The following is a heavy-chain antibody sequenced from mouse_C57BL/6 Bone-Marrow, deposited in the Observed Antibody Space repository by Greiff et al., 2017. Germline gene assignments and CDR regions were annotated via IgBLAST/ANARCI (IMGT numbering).Heavy chain of an antibody. D-gene: IGHD4-1*01. CDR3: AGMRTGTDY. CDR1: GYTFTSYW. CDR2: INPSSGYT. J-gene: IGHJ2*01. V-gene: IGHV1-7*01. Sequence: VQLQQPGAELAKPGASVKLSCKASGYTFTSYWMHWVKQRPGQGLEWIGYINPSSGYTKYNQKFKDKATLTADKSSSTAYMQLSSLTYEDSAGYYCAGMRTGTDYWGQGTTLTVSS.